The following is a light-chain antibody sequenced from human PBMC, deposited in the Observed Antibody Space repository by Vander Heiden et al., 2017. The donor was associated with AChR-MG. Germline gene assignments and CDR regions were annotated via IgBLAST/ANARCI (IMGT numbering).Light chain of an antibody. J-gene: IGKJ1*01. CDR1: QSVTNNY. CDR3: QQCATSPRT. CDR2: SAS. V-gene: IGKV3-20*01. Sequence: EIVLTQPPGTLSLSPGERATPSCRASQSVTNNYLAWYQQKPGQAPRLLIYSASNRATGIPDRLSGSGSGTDFTLTISRLEPEDFAVYYCQQCATSPRTFGQGTKVEIK.